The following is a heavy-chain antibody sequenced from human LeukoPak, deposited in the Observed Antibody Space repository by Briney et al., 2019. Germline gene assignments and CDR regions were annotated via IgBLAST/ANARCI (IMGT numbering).Heavy chain of an antibody. CDR3: AKNRDSGSYFDAFDI. Sequence: ASVKVSCKTSGYTFTDYYMHWVRQAPGQGLEWMGWISGYNGHTNYAQKLQGRVTMTTDTSTSTAYMELSSLRSEDTAVYYCAKNRDSGSYFDAFDIWGHGTMITVSS. J-gene: IGHJ3*02. D-gene: IGHD1-26*01. CDR2: ISGYNGHT. V-gene: IGHV1-18*04. CDR1: GYTFTDYY.